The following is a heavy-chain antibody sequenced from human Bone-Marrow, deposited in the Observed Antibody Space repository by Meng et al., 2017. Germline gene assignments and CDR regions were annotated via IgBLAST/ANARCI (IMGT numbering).Heavy chain of an antibody. CDR2: ISSSSSYI. J-gene: IGHJ4*02. D-gene: IGHD3-9*01. V-gene: IGHV3-21*01. Sequence: GESLKISCAASGFTFSSYSMNCVRQAPGKGLEWVSSISSSSSYIYYADSVKGRFTISRDNAKNSLYLQMNSLRAEDTAVYYCARAYDIPINDYWGQGTLVTVSS. CDR3: ARAYDIPINDY. CDR1: GFTFSSYS.